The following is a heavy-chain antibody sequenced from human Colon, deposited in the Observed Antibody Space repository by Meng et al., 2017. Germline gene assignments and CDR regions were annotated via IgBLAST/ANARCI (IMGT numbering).Heavy chain of an antibody. CDR1: VPSFSCFY. D-gene: IGHD4-17*01. J-gene: IGHJ5*02. V-gene: IGHV4-34*02. Sequence: VLHQQGHSGLVPASEPLSLTCAVSVPSFSCFYCSWIRQPPGKGLEWIGEIDHFGISNYNSSLKGRLTMSVDTSKKQISLTLTSVTAADTAVYYCAAGLRHGDWFDPWGPGTLVTVSS. CDR2: IDHFGIS. CDR3: AAGLRHGDWFDP.